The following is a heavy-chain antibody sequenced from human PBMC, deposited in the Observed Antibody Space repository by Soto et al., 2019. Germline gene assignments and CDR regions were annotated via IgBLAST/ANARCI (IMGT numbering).Heavy chain of an antibody. Sequence: SVKVSCKASGGTFSSYAISWVRQAPGQGLEWMGGIIPIFGTANYAQKFQGRVTITADESTSTAYMELSSLRSEDTAVYYCARVSGYCTNGVCPYYYYGMDVWGQGTTVTSP. CDR3: ARVSGYCTNGVCPYYYYGMDV. J-gene: IGHJ6*02. V-gene: IGHV1-69*13. D-gene: IGHD2-8*01. CDR1: GGTFSSYA. CDR2: IIPIFGTA.